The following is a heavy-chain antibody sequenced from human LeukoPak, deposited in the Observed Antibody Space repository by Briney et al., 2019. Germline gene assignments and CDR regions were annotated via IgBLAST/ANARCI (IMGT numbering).Heavy chain of an antibody. J-gene: IGHJ3*02. D-gene: IGHD3-22*01. CDR2: INEDGTDT. Sequence: PGGSLRLSCAASGFTFSRYWMHWVRQAPGQALVWVSRINEDGTDTSYADSVKGRFTISRDNAKNTLYLQMNSLRAGDAAVFYCAREYYYDTSGDYHRDAFDIWGQGTMVTVSS. CDR1: GFTFSRYW. V-gene: IGHV3-74*01. CDR3: AREYYYDTSGDYHRDAFDI.